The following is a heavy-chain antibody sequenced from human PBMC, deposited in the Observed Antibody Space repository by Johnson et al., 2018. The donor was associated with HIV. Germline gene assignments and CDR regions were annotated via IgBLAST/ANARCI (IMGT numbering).Heavy chain of an antibody. CDR3: VRDKDYGANQAFDI. D-gene: IGHD4-17*01. V-gene: IGHV3-66*01. CDR1: GFSVSSYY. Sequence: VQLVESGGGLVQPGGSLTLSCAAPGFSVSSYYMTWVRQAPGKGLDWVSVISSGGDTYYADSVRGRFSISRDNSKNTLYLQMNRLRAEDTAVYYCVRDKDYGANQAFDIWGQGTMVTVSS. J-gene: IGHJ3*02. CDR2: ISSGGDT.